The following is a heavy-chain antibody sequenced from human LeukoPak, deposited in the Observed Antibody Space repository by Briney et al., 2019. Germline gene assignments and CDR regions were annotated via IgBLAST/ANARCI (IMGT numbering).Heavy chain of an antibody. V-gene: IGHV4-59*01. D-gene: IGHD4-23*01. CDR2: IYYSGST. CDR1: GGSISSYH. J-gene: IGHJ3*02. Sequence: TSETLSLTCTVSGGSISSYHWSWNRQPPGKGLEWIGYIYYSGSTNYNPSLKSRVTISVDTSKNQFSLKLSSVTAADTAVYYCARDGGNSAGVDAFDIWGQGTMVTVSS. CDR3: ARDGGNSAGVDAFDI.